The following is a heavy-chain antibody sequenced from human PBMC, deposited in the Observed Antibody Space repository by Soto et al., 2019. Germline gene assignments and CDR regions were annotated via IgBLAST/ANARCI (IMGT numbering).Heavy chain of an antibody. V-gene: IGHV3-23*01. D-gene: IGHD6-13*01. CDR1: GFTFSSYA. CDR2: ISGSGGST. CDR3: AKTLSSSWYVGNWFDP. J-gene: IGHJ5*02. Sequence: GGSLRLSCAASGFTFSSYAMSWVRQAPGKGLEWVSAISGSGGSTYYADSVKGRFTISRDNSKNTLYLQMNSLRAEDTAVYYCAKTLSSSWYVGNWFDPWGQGTLVTVSS.